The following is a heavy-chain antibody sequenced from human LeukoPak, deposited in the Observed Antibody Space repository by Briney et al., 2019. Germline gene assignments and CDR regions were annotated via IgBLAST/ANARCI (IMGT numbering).Heavy chain of an antibody. D-gene: IGHD6-13*01. CDR3: ASDYSSSWYDY. V-gene: IGHV3-21*01. Sequence: PGGSLRLSCAASGFTFSSYSMSWVRQAPGKGLEWVSSISSSSSYIYYADSVKGRFTISRDNAKNSLYLQMNSLRAEDTAVYYCASDYSSSWYDYWGQGTLVTVSS. CDR1: GFTFSSYS. CDR2: ISSSSSYI. J-gene: IGHJ4*02.